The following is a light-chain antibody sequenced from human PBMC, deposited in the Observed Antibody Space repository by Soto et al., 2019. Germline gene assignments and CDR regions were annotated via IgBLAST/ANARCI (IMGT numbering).Light chain of an antibody. CDR2: DIS. J-gene: IGKJ3*01. CDR3: HQYNSWPRGT. V-gene: IGKV3-15*01. CDR1: QSVSSS. Sequence: EIVMTQSPATLSVSPGERATLSCRTSQSVSSSLAWYQQKPGQTPRLLIHDISIRATGVPARFSGSRSGAEFTLTISSLQSEDSAVYYCHQYNSWPRGTFGPGTKVDIK.